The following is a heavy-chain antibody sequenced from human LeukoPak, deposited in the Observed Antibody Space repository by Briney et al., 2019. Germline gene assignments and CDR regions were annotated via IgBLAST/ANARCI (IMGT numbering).Heavy chain of an antibody. V-gene: IGHV1-18*01. CDR2: ISAFNGHT. D-gene: IGHD4/OR15-4a*01. Sequence: ASVKVSCKASNYTYTDYGIYWVRQAPGQGLEWVGWISAFNGHTYYAQKLQGRITMTTDAPTATAHMELRSLRSDDTAVYYCARALAVLGGGPQDFDFWGQGTLVTVSS. CDR1: NYTYTDYG. CDR3: ARALAVLGGGPQDFDF. J-gene: IGHJ4*02.